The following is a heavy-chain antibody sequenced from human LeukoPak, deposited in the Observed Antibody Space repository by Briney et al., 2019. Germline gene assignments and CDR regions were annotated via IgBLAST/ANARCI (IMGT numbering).Heavy chain of an antibody. CDR2: ISAYNGNT. CDR3: ARDLEDYDILTGYYY. Sequence: ASVKVSCKASGYTFTSYGISWVRQAPGQGLEWMGWISAYNGNTNYAQKLQGRVTMTTDTSTSTAYMELRSLRSDDTAVYYCARDLEDYDILTGYYYWGQGTLVTVSS. V-gene: IGHV1-18*04. CDR1: GYTFTSYG. J-gene: IGHJ4*02. D-gene: IGHD3-9*01.